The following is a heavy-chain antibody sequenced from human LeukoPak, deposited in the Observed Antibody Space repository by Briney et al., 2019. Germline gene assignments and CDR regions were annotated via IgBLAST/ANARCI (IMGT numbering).Heavy chain of an antibody. CDR1: GFTFSSYG. D-gene: IGHD4-17*01. CDR2: IWYGGSNK. V-gene: IGHV3-33*03. J-gene: IGHJ4*02. Sequence: GGSLRLSCAASGFTFSSYGMHWVRQAPGKGLEWVAVIWYGGSNKYYADSVKGRFTISRDNAKNSLYLQMNSLRAEDTAVYYCASPPIYGDPYYFDYWGQGTLVTVSS. CDR3: ASPPIYGDPYYFDY.